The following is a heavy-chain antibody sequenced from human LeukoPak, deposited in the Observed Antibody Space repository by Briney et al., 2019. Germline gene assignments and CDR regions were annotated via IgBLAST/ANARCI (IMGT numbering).Heavy chain of an antibody. Sequence: GGSLRLSCAASGFNFDDYTMHWVRQPPGKALEGVSLISWDGSTTYYGDSVKGRFPISRDNSKDSLYLQMNSLRTEDTAFYYCAKKGVAVTSTGSYFDYWGQGTLVTVSS. D-gene: IGHD6-19*01. CDR1: GFNFDDYT. J-gene: IGHJ4*02. V-gene: IGHV3-43*01. CDR3: AKKGVAVTSTGSYFDY. CDR2: ISWDGSTT.